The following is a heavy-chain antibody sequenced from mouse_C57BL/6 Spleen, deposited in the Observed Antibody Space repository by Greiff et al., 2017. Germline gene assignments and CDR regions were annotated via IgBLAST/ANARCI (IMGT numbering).Heavy chain of an antibody. CDR3: ARDTTVVAKGGYLDY. D-gene: IGHD1-1*01. Sequence: VQLQQSGAELVRPGASVKLSCKASGYTFTDYSINWVKQRPGQGLEWIARFYPGSGNTYYNEKFKGKATLTAEKSSSTAYMQLSRLTSEDAAVYCCARDTTVVAKGGYLDYWGQGTTLTVSS. V-gene: IGHV1-76*01. J-gene: IGHJ2*01. CDR1: GYTFTDYS. CDR2: FYPGSGNT.